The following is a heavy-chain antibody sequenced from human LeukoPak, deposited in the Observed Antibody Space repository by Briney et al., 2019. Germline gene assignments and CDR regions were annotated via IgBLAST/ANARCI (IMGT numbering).Heavy chain of an antibody. Sequence: PGGSLRLSCGGSGFTFGSYTMNWVRQAPGKGLEWVASISSSATYIYYADSVRGRFTISRDDAKKSVFLHMNSLRAEDTAVYFCATWDDYGDFVAFEYWGQGTLVTVSS. CDR2: ISSSATYI. D-gene: IGHD4-17*01. CDR3: ATWDDYGDFVAFEY. V-gene: IGHV3-21*01. CDR1: GFTFGSYT. J-gene: IGHJ4*02.